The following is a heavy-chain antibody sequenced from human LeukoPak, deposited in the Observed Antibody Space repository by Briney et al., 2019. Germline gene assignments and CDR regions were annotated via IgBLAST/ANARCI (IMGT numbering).Heavy chain of an antibody. CDR1: GGSISSSNW. D-gene: IGHD5-12*01. CDR2: IYHSGST. V-gene: IGHV4-4*02. J-gene: IGHJ4*02. Sequence: SGTLSLTCAVSGGSISSSNWWSWVRQPPGKGLEWIGEIYHSGSTNYNPSLKSRVTISVDTSKNQFSLKLSSVTAADTAVYYCARRGGYSGYRHNPLSYYFDYWGQGTLVTVSS. CDR3: ARRGGYSGYRHNPLSYYFDY.